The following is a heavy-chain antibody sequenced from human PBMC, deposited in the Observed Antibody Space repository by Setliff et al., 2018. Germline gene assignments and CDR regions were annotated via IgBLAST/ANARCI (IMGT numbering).Heavy chain of an antibody. Sequence: ASVKVSCKASGFVFTNYAITWMRQAPGQGLEWMGWISPYSGETNNAQKFQDRLSVTADTSSKTIYMELRSLTSDDTAVYFCTTSRAPRVVLAADFDLWGQGTLVTVSS. D-gene: IGHD2-21*01. J-gene: IGHJ4*02. CDR2: ISPYSGET. CDR1: GFVFTNYA. V-gene: IGHV1-18*01. CDR3: TTSRAPRVVLAADFDL.